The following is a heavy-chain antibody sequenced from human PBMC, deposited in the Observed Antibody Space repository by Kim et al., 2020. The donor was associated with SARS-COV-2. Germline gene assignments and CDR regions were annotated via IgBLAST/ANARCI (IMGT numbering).Heavy chain of an antibody. V-gene: IGHV4-34*01. CDR3: ARGLQLQVREYSSSLYYFDY. Sequence: SETLSLTCAVYGGSFSGYYWSWIRQPPGKGLEWIGEINHSESTNYNPSLKSRVTISVDTSKNQFSLKLSSVTAADTAVYYCARGLQLQVREYSSSLYYFDYWGQGTLVTVSS. D-gene: IGHD6-13*01. CDR2: INHSEST. J-gene: IGHJ4*02. CDR1: GGSFSGYY.